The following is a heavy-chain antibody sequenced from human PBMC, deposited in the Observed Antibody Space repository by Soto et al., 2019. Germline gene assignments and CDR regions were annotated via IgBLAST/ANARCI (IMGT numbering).Heavy chain of an antibody. Sequence: SETLSLTCTVSGGSFKSGSYSWSRIRQPPGKGLEWIGYVCYTGITSYNPSRKSRVSISMDTSKHHFSLNLDSVPAADPAVYFCARDFAYFDSWGQGTLVTVSS. CDR2: VCYTGIT. D-gene: IGHD3-3*01. V-gene: IGHV4-61*03. J-gene: IGHJ4*02. CDR3: ARDFAYFDS. CDR1: GGSFKSGSYS.